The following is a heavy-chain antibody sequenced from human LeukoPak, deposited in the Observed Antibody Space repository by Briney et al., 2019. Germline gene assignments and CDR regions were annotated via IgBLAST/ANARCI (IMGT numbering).Heavy chain of an antibody. CDR3: ARDSGPYSSSLFDY. CDR1: GGTFISYA. Sequence: SVKVSCKASGGTFISYAISWVRQAPGQGREWRGRIIPIFGTANYAQKFQGRVTITTDESTSTAYMELSSLRSEDTAVYYCARDSGPYSSSLFDYWGQGTLVTVSS. V-gene: IGHV1-69*05. CDR2: IIPIFGTA. J-gene: IGHJ4*02. D-gene: IGHD6-13*01.